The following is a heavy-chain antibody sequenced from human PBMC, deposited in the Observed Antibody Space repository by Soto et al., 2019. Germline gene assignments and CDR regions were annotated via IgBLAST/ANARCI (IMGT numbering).Heavy chain of an antibody. V-gene: IGHV1-69*01. Sequence: QVQLVQSGAEVKKPGFSVKVSCKASGGTFSSYAISWVRQAPGQGLEWMGGIIPIFGTANYAQKFQGRVTITADESTSTGYMELDSLSSEDTAVYYCARDAGGAVAGLRGYYYYYGMDVCGQGTTVTVSS. CDR3: ARDAGGAVAGLRGYYYYYGMDV. CDR2: IIPIFGTA. CDR1: GGTFSSYA. D-gene: IGHD6-19*01. J-gene: IGHJ6*02.